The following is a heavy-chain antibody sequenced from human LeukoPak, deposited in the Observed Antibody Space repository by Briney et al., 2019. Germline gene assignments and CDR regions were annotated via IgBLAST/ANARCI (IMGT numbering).Heavy chain of an antibody. CDR2: IYYSGST. CDR1: GFTFSVYV. D-gene: IGHD3-10*01. J-gene: IGHJ4*02. CDR3: ARQIRGYFDC. V-gene: IGHV4-38-2*01. Sequence: GSLRLSCAASGFTFSVYVMSWVRQAPGKGLEWIGSIYYSGSTYYNPSLKSRVSISVDTSKNQFSLKLSSVTAADSALYYCARQIRGYFDCWGQGTLVTVSS.